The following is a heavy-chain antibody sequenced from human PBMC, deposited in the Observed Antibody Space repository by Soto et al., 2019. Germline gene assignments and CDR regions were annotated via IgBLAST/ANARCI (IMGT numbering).Heavy chain of an antibody. CDR3: ARHSRGAYYLRDV. CDR2: ISAYNGDT. J-gene: IGHJ6*02. V-gene: IGHV1-18*01. Sequence: QAQLMQSGAEVGRAGASVKVSCQASGYTFTSHGISWVRQAPGQGLEWMGRISAYNGDTRYLQKLQGGFTMTTDSATSTAYLELRSLTSDATAVYCCARHSRGAYYLRDVWGQGTTITVSS. CDR1: GYTFTSHG. D-gene: IGHD3-22*01.